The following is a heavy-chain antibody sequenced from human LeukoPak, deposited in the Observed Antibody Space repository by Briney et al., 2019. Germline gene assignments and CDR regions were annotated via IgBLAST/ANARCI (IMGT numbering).Heavy chain of an antibody. CDR2: INRDGSET. CDR3: ARDRDYVWGTYRPYAMDV. CDR1: GFTFSSYW. Sequence: GGSLRLSCAASGFTFSSYWMYWVRQAPGKGLVWVSRINRDGSETNYAESVRGRITVSRDNAKNTLHLQVHSLRAEDTAVYYCARDRDYVWGTYRPYAMDVWGQGTTVTVSS. J-gene: IGHJ6*02. D-gene: IGHD3-16*02. V-gene: IGHV3-74*01.